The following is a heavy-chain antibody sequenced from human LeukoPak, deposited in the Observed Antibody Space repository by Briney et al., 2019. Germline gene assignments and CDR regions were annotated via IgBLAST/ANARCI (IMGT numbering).Heavy chain of an antibody. Sequence: ASVKVSCKASGYTFTSYDINWVRQATGQGLEWMGWMNPNSGNTGYAQKFQGRVTMTRNTSISTAYMELSSLRSEDTAVYYCARELAARYYYYGMDVWGQGTTVTVSS. D-gene: IGHD1-1*01. CDR2: MNPNSGNT. J-gene: IGHJ6*02. CDR1: GYTFTSYD. V-gene: IGHV1-8*01. CDR3: ARELAARYYYYGMDV.